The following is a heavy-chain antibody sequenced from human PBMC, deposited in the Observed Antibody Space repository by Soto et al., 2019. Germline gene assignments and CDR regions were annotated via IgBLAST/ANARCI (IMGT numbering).Heavy chain of an antibody. CDR2: FDPEDGET. CDR3: ARGAPDYGDYVDD. J-gene: IGHJ4*02. D-gene: IGHD4-17*01. V-gene: IGHV1-24*01. CDR1: GYTLTELS. Sequence: ASVKVSCKVSGYTLTELSMHWVRQATGKGLEWMGGFDPEDGETIYAQKFQGRVTMTGNTSTDTAYMELSSLRSEDTAVYYCARGAPDYGDYVDDWGQGTLVIVSS.